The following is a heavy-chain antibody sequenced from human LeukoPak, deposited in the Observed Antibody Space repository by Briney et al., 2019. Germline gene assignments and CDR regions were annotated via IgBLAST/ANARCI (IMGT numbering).Heavy chain of an antibody. V-gene: IGHV4-34*01. CDR3: ARGPLLGWFDP. D-gene: IGHD3-16*01. CDR2: INHSGST. CDR1: GGSFSGYY. Sequence: SETLSRTCAVYGGSFSGYYWSWIRQPPGKGLEWIGEINHSGSTNYNPSLKSRVTISVDTSKNQFSLKLSSVTAADTAVYYWARGPLLGWFDPWGQGTLVTVSS. J-gene: IGHJ5*02.